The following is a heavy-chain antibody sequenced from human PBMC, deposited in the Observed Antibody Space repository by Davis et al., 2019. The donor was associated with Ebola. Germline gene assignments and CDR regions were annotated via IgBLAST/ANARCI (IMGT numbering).Heavy chain of an antibody. J-gene: IGHJ6*02. Sequence: PGGSLRLSCAASGFTFSNAWMSWVRQAPGKGLEWVGRIKSKTDDGTTDYAAPVKGRFTISRDDSKNTLYLQMNSLKTGDTAVYYCTPHSYGYLYYGMDVWGQGTTVTVSS. CDR1: GFTFSNAW. CDR2: IKSKTDDGTT. CDR3: TPHSYGYLYYGMDV. V-gene: IGHV3-15*01. D-gene: IGHD5-18*01.